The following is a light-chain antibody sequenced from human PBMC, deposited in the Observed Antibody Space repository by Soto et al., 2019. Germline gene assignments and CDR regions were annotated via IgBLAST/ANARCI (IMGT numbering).Light chain of an antibody. CDR1: SSDVGSYNY. Sequence: QSALTQPPSASGSPGQSVTISCTGTSSDVGSYNYVSWYQQHPGKAPKLMIYEVSKRPSGVPDRFSGSKSGNTASLTVSGLQADDEADYYCSSYAGNNKWIFGGGTKLTVL. V-gene: IGLV2-8*01. J-gene: IGLJ2*01. CDR2: EVS. CDR3: SSYAGNNKWI.